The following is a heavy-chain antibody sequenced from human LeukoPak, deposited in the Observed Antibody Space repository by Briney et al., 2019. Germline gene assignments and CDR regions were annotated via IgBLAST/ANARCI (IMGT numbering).Heavy chain of an antibody. CDR3: ARSRRPHFDY. J-gene: IGHJ4*02. Sequence: SETLSLTCTVSGGSISSGDYYWTWIRQPPGKGLEWIGCTYYTGNSNYNPSLKSRVTISLDTSKNQFSLKLSSVTAADTAVYYCARSRRPHFDYWGQGTLVTVSS. V-gene: IGHV4-61*08. CDR1: GGSISSGDYY. CDR2: TYYTGNS.